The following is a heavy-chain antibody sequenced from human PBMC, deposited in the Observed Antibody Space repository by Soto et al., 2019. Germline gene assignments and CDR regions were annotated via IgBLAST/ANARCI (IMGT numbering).Heavy chain of an antibody. Sequence: GGSLRLSCTASGFMFSTYLMSWVRQAPGKGLEWVANIRQGGNEKFYVDSVKGRFTIPRDNAKKSLYLQMNSLRAEDTAVYYCVGALTYEVTYYYYGMDVWGQGTTVTVSS. CDR2: IRQGGNEK. CDR3: VGALTYEVTYYYYGMDV. V-gene: IGHV3-7*01. D-gene: IGHD2-21*02. J-gene: IGHJ6*02. CDR1: GFMFSTYL.